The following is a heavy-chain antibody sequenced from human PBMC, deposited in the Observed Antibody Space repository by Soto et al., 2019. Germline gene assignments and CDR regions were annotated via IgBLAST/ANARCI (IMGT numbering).Heavy chain of an antibody. CDR2: ISYDGSNK. J-gene: IGHJ4*02. CDR1: GFTFSSYA. CDR3: ARAPGGAAAGTLLGY. D-gene: IGHD6-13*01. Sequence: QVQLVESGGGVVQPGRSLRLSCAASGFTFSSYAMHWVRQAPGKGLEWVAVISYDGSNKYYADSVKGRFTISRDNSKNRLYLQMNSLRAEDTAVYYCARAPGGAAAGTLLGYWGQGTLVTVSS. V-gene: IGHV3-30-3*01.